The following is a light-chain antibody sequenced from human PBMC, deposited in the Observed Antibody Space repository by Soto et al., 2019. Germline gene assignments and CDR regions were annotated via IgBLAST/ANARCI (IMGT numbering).Light chain of an antibody. CDR3: QQFSSYPLT. J-gene: IGKJ4*01. Sequence: VLTQSPVTLSLSPGERATLSCRASQSVSSTYLAWYRHKPGQAPRLLIYGASIRAADIPDRFSGSGSGTDFTLTISRLEPEDFAVYYCQQFSSYPLTFGGGTKVDIK. CDR1: QSVSSTY. CDR2: GAS. V-gene: IGKV3-20*01.